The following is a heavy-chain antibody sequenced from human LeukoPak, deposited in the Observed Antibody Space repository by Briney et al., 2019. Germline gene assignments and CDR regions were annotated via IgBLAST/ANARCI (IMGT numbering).Heavy chain of an antibody. CDR3: AKDSINGDYSSN. V-gene: IGHV3-23*01. D-gene: IGHD4-17*01. J-gene: IGHJ4*02. Sequence: AALRLSCAASGFSFSNYAMSWVRQAPGKGLEWVSVISGGGGSTYYADSVKGRFTISRDNSKNTVFLQMNSLRAEDTAVYYCAKDSINGDYSSNWGQGILVTVSS. CDR1: GFSFSNYA. CDR2: ISGGGGST.